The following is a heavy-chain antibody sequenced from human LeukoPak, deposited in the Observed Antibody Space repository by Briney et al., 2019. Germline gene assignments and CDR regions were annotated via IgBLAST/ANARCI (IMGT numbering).Heavy chain of an antibody. CDR1: GVSISSSSYY. CDR2: IYYSGRT. Sequence: SETLSLTCAVSGVSISSSSYYWGWIRQSPGKGLEWIGSIYYSGRTFYSPTLKSRVTISVDTTKNQFSLKLGSVTAADTAVYYCARHQGSGWYTPSFDHWGQGTLVTVSS. D-gene: IGHD6-19*01. V-gene: IGHV4-39*01. CDR3: ARHQGSGWYTPSFDH. J-gene: IGHJ4*02.